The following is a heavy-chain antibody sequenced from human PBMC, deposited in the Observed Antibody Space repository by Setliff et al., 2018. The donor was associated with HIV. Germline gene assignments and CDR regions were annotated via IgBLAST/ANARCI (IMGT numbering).Heavy chain of an antibody. D-gene: IGHD1-26*01. V-gene: IGHV1-69*05. CDR1: GGTFSSNA. Sequence: SVKVSCKSSGGTFSSNAISWVRQAPGHGLEWIGGIIPILGTTHYSQKFQDRVTITRDESTRTAYLEVNNLGSEDTAIYYCARDRGGSYADACDVWGQGTMVTVSS. CDR2: IIPILGTT. CDR3: ARDRGGSYADACDV. J-gene: IGHJ3*01.